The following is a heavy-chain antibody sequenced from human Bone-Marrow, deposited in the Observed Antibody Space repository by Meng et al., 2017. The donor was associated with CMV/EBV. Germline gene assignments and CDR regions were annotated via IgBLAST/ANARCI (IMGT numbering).Heavy chain of an antibody. D-gene: IGHD2-2*01. V-gene: IGHV4-34*01. Sequence: SETLSLTCAVYGGSFSGYYWSWIRQPPGKGLEWIGEINHSGSTNYNSSLKSRVTISVDKSKNQFSLKLSSVTAAYTAVYNCARLKYCSSTSRYRRKGYYYYGRDVWGQGTTVTVSS. CDR3: ARLKYCSSTSRYRRKGYYYYGRDV. CDR2: INHSGST. CDR1: GGSFSGYY. J-gene: IGHJ6*02.